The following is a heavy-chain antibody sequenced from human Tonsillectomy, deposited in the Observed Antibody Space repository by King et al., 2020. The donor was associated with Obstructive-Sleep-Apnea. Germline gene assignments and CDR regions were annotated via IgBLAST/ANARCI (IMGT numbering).Heavy chain of an antibody. CDR2: MNPNGGNT. D-gene: IGHD1-1*01. CDR3: ARGTTGADY. J-gene: IGHJ4*02. Sequence: QLVQSGSEVKKPGASVKVSCKATGYTCGSYDINWVRQSTGQGLEWMGWMNPNGGNTGYAQKFQGIVTRTRDTTISTAYMELSTLRSEDTAGYYCARGTTGADYWGQGTLVTVSS. V-gene: IGHV1-8*02. CDR1: GYTCGSYD.